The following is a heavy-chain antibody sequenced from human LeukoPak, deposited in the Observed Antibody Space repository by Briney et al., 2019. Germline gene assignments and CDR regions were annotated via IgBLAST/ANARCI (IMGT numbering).Heavy chain of an antibody. V-gene: IGHV4-34*01. J-gene: IGHJ5*02. CDR1: GGSFSGYY. D-gene: IGHD2/OR15-2a*01. CDR2: INHSGST. CDR3: ARVGPDYFDYNWFDP. Sequence: ETLSLTCAVYGGSFSGYYWSWIRQPPGKGLEWIGEINHSGSTNYNPSLKSRVTISVDTSKNQFSLKLSSVTAADTVVYYCARVGPDYFDYNWFDPWGQGTLVTVSS.